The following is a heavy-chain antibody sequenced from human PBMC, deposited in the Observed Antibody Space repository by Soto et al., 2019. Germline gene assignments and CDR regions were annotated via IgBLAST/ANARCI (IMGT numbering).Heavy chain of an antibody. CDR1: GGSFSGYY. Sequence: SETLSLTCAVHGGSFSGYYWDWIRQPPGKGLEWIGEVNHGGTSNYNPSLKSRAIISVDTSKNQFSLKLTSVTAEDTALYFCASSSGLRSGDFFHGLAFWSQGTTVTVSS. J-gene: IGHJ6*02. V-gene: IGHV4-34*01. D-gene: IGHD5-12*01. CDR3: ASSSGLRSGDFFHGLAF. CDR2: VNHGGTS.